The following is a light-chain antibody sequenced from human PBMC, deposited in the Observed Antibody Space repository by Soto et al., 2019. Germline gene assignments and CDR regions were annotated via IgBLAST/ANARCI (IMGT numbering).Light chain of an antibody. CDR3: QKHDGVPL. CDR2: DAS. J-gene: IGKJ3*01. CDR1: LPISNY. Sequence: DIQMTQSPSSLSASVGDRVTITCRASLPISNYLAWYQQKPGKAPNLLIYDASNLETGVPSRFSGGGSGTFFSFTINSLQPEDIATYYCQKHDGVPLFGPGTKVEIK. V-gene: IGKV1-33*01.